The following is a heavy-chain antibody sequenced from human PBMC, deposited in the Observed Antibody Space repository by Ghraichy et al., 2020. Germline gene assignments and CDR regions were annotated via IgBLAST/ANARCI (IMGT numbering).Heavy chain of an antibody. J-gene: IGHJ4*02. CDR2: MNPNSGNT. CDR3: TRLTSITMIVGDDY. Sequence: ASVKVSCKASGYTFTSYDINWVRQATGQGLEWMGWMNPNSGNTGYAQKFQGRVTMTRNTSISTAYMELSSLRSEDTAVYYCTRLTSITMIVGDDYWGQGTLVTVSS. D-gene: IGHD3-22*01. V-gene: IGHV1-8*01. CDR1: GYTFTSYD.